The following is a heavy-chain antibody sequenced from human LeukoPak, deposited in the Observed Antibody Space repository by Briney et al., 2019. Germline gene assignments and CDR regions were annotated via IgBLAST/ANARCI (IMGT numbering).Heavy chain of an antibody. J-gene: IGHJ4*02. V-gene: IGHV3-9*03. CDR3: AKDKVFRGQLVTVYFDH. Sequence: PGGSLRLSCAASGFTFDDYAMRWVRQAPGKGLEWASGISWNSGSIGYADSVKGRFTISRDNAKNSLYLQMNSLRAEDMALYYCAKDKVFRGQLVTVYFDHWGQGTLVTVSS. D-gene: IGHD6-13*01. CDR2: ISWNSGSI. CDR1: GFTFDDYA.